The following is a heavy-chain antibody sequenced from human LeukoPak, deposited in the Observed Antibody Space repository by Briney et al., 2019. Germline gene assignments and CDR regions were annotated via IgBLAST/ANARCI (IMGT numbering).Heavy chain of an antibody. CDR2: ISDSGST. V-gene: IGHV4-59*11. CDR3: ARGYDSSAYYPFNY. Sequence: SETLSLTCVVSGGSLSTHHWSWIRQSPGRGLEWIGYISDSGSTNYNPSLKSRVTISVDTSKNQFSRMLSSVTAADTAVYYCARGYDSSAYYPFNYWGQGTLVTVSS. CDR1: GGSLSTHH. J-gene: IGHJ4*02. D-gene: IGHD3-22*01.